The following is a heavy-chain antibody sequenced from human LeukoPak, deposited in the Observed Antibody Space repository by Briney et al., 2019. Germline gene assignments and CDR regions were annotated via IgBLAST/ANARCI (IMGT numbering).Heavy chain of an antibody. D-gene: IGHD3-10*01. CDR3: ARDFDYYGSGSYLA. CDR1: GFTFSSYW. V-gene: IGHV3-7*01. Sequence: GGSLRLSCAASGFTFSSYWMGWVRQAPGKGLEWVANIHPDGSEKYYVDSVKGRFTISRDNAKNSLYLQMNSLRAEDTAVYYCARDFDYYGSGSYLAWGQGTLVTVSS. CDR2: IHPDGSEK. J-gene: IGHJ5*02.